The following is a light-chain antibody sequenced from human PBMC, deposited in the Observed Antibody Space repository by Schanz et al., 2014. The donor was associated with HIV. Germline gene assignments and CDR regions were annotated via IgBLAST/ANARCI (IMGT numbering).Light chain of an antibody. V-gene: IGKV3-20*01. CDR2: GTS. J-gene: IGKJ2*02. CDR3: QQYGNSPRT. CDR1: QSVASTY. Sequence: EIVLTQSPGTLSLSPGERATLSCRASQSVASTYVAWYQQTPGQAPRLLIFGTSSRATGIPARFSGSGSGTEFTLTISSLQSEDFAVYYCQQYGNSPRTFGQGTKLEIK.